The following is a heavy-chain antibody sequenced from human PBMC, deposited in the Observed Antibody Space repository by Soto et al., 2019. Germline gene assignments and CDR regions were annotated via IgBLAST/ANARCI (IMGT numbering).Heavy chain of an antibody. CDR3: ARDAGIVVVPAGYYYGMDV. D-gene: IGHD2-2*01. CDR1: GGSISSGDYY. CDR2: IYYSGST. Sequence: SETLSLTCTVSGGSISSGDYYWSWIRQPPGKGLEWIGYIYYSGSTYYNPSLKSRVTISVDTSKNQFSLKLSSVTAADTAVYYCARDAGIVVVPAGYYYGMDVWGQGTTVTVSS. J-gene: IGHJ6*02. V-gene: IGHV4-30-4*01.